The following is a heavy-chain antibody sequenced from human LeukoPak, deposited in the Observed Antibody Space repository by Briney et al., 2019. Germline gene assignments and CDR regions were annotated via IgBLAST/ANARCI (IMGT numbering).Heavy chain of an antibody. Sequence: ASVKVSCKASGYTFTSYGISWVRQAPGQGLEWMGWISAYNGNTNYAQKLQGRVTMTTDTSTSTAYMELRSLRSDDTAVYYCGVDSSGYYGRSFDYWGQGTLVTVSS. D-gene: IGHD3-22*01. CDR2: ISAYNGNT. CDR1: GYTFTSYG. V-gene: IGHV1-18*01. J-gene: IGHJ4*02. CDR3: GVDSSGYYGRSFDY.